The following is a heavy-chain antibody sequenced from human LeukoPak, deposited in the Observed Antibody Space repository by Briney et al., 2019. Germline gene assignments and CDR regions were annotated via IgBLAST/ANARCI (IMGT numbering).Heavy chain of an antibody. CDR2: IYTSGST. CDR3: ARENSGSYREFDY. J-gene: IGHJ4*02. D-gene: IGHD1-26*01. V-gene: IGHV4-4*07. Sequence: SETLSLTCTVAGGSISSYYWSWIRQPAGKGLEWIGRIYTSGSTNYNASLKSRVSMSVDTSKNQFSLKLSSVTAADTAVFYCARENSGSYREFDYWGEGTLVTVSS. CDR1: GGSISSYY.